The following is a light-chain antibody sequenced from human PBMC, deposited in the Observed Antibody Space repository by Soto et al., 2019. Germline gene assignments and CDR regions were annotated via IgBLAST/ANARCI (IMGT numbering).Light chain of an antibody. Sequence: EIVLTQSPGTLSLSPGERATLSCRASQSLSSSYLAWYQQKPGQAPRLLLYGASSRATGIPDRFSGSGSGTDVTLTISRLEPEDFAVYYCQQYGSSLYTFGQGTKLEIK. J-gene: IGKJ2*01. CDR2: GAS. CDR3: QQYGSSLYT. V-gene: IGKV3-20*01. CDR1: QSLSSSY.